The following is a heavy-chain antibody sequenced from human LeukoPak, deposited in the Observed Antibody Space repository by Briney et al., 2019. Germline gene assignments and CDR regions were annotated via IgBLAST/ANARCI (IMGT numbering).Heavy chain of an antibody. V-gene: IGHV1-2*02. CDR2: INPNSGGT. J-gene: IGHJ4*02. CDR1: GYTFTGYY. D-gene: IGHD2-2*01. Sequence: ASVKVSCKASGYTFTGYYMHWVRQAPGQGLEWMGWINPNSGGTNYAQKFQGRVTMTRGTSISTAYMELSRLRSDDTAVYYCATDCSSTSCYLYWGQGTLVTVSS. CDR3: ATDCSSTSCYLY.